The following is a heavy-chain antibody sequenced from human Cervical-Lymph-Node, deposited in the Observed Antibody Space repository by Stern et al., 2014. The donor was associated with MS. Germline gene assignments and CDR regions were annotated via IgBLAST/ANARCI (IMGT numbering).Heavy chain of an antibody. Sequence: QVQLQESGPGLVEPSGTLSLTCTVSGLSISSINWWSWVRQPPGKGLEWIGEVHQNGNTHFNTALERRLTMSVTKSKDQISLRLTSVTAADTAVYYCATEGAYGSPQGAIGWTPGVFWGQGVPVTVSS. V-gene: IGHV4-4*02. J-gene: IGHJ4*02. D-gene: IGHD6-19*01. CDR2: VHQNGNT. CDR1: GLSISSINW. CDR3: ATEGAYGSPQGAIGWTPGVF.